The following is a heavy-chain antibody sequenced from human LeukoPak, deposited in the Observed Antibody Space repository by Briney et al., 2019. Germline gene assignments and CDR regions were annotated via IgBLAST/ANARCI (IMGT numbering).Heavy chain of an antibody. D-gene: IGHD1-26*01. CDR1: GFTFSSYG. CDR3: AKSPSGRSRISRFDY. Sequence: GGSLRLSCAASGFTFSSYGMHRVRQAPGKGLEWVAVISYDGSNKYYADSVNGRFTISRDNSKNTLSLQMNSLRAEDTAVYYCAKSPSGRSRISRFDYWGQGILVTVSS. J-gene: IGHJ4*02. V-gene: IGHV3-30*18. CDR2: ISYDGSNK.